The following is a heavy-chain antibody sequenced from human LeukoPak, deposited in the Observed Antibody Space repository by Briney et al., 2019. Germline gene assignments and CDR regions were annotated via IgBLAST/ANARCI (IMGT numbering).Heavy chain of an antibody. J-gene: IGHJ4*02. CDR1: GFTFSSYW. Sequence: GGSLRLSCAAPGFTFSSYWMDWVRQAPGKGLVWVSRINSDGSSTSYADSVKGRFTISRDNAKNTLYLQMNSLRAEDTAVYYCASGIAAAGVHFDYWGQGTLVTVSS. D-gene: IGHD6-13*01. CDR3: ASGIAAAGVHFDY. V-gene: IGHV3-74*01. CDR2: INSDGSST.